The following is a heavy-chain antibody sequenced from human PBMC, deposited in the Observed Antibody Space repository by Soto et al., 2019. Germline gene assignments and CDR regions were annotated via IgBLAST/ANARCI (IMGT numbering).Heavy chain of an antibody. CDR2: IKRTKDCGAR. CDR1: GFMFSSAW. Sequence: EVQVVESGGDLVEPGGSLRLSCVTSGFMFSSAWMSWVRQAPGKGLEWVARIKRTKDCGARDYAAPVNGIFSISRDDSKSTVYIKMNSLRVDDTALYYCVEGWNDFWGQGTLVTVSS. V-gene: IGHV3-15*01. J-gene: IGHJ4*02. CDR3: VEGWNDF. D-gene: IGHD1-1*01.